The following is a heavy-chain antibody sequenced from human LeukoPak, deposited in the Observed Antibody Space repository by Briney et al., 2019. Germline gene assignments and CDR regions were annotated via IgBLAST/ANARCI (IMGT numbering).Heavy chain of an antibody. V-gene: IGHV3-23*01. Sequence: GGSLRLSCAASRFTFSSTSMSWVRQAPGKGLEWVAVTVGGGDGTYYADSVKGRFTIFRDNPKNSLFLQVNSLRVEDTAVYYCAKGGLTTPLHYWGQGTLVTVSS. J-gene: IGHJ4*02. CDR1: RFTFSSTS. CDR3: AKGGLTTPLHY. CDR2: TVGGGDGT. D-gene: IGHD1-14*01.